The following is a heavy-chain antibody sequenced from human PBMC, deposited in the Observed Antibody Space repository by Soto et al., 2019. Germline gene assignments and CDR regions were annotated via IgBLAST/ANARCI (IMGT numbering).Heavy chain of an antibody. Sequence: GGSLRLSCAASGFTFSSYSMNWVRQAPGKGLEWVSSISSSSSYIYYADSVKGRFTISRDNAKNSLYLQMNSLRAEDTAVYYCARDAILMGLSNNWFDPWGQGTLVTVSS. V-gene: IGHV3-21*01. D-gene: IGHD2-21*01. CDR2: ISSSSSYI. J-gene: IGHJ5*02. CDR3: ARDAILMGLSNNWFDP. CDR1: GFTFSSYS.